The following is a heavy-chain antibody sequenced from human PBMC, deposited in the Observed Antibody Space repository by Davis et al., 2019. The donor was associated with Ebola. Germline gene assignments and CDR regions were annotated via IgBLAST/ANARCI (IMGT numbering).Heavy chain of an antibody. CDR3: ARDLGYYYDSSGYYAIRYFDL. CDR2: IYYNGNT. J-gene: IGHJ2*01. CDR1: GDSIFAYINSPY. V-gene: IGHV4-59*11. D-gene: IGHD3-22*01. Sequence: MPSETLSLTCTVSGDSIFAYINSPYWSWIRQSPGKGLEWIGYIYYNGNTNYNPSLTSRVTMSVDTSKNQFSLKLSSVTAADTAVYYCARDLGYYYDSSGYYAIRYFDLWGRGTLVTVSS.